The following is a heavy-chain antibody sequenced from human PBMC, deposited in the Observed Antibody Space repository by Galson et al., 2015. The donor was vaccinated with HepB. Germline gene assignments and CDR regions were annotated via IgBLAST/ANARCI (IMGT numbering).Heavy chain of an antibody. J-gene: IGHJ4*02. Sequence: SVKVSCKASGYTFTSYAMNWVRQAPGQGLEWMGWINTNTGNPTYAQGFTGRFVFSLDTSVSTAYLQISSLKAEDTAVYYCARAPDYDILTGYYSYYFDYWGQGTLVTVSS. V-gene: IGHV7-4-1*02. CDR3: ARAPDYDILTGYYSYYFDY. CDR2: INTNTGNP. CDR1: GYTFTSYA. D-gene: IGHD3-9*01.